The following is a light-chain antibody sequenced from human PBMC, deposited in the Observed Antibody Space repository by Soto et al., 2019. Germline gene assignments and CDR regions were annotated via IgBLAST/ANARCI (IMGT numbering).Light chain of an antibody. CDR2: KAS. V-gene: IGKV1-5*03. CDR1: QSISSW. J-gene: IGKJ1*01. CDR3: QQYNSYSPT. Sequence: DIQMTQSPSTLSASVGDRVTITCRASQSISSWLAWYQQKPGKAPKLLIYKASSLESGVPSRFSGSGSGTEFTLNISSLQPDGFATYYCQQYNSYSPTFGQGTKVDIK.